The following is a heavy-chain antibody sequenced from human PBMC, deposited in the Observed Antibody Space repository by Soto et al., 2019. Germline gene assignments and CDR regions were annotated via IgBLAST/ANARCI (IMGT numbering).Heavy chain of an antibody. Sequence: GSLGLACSASGFTFSNYWMDWVRQVPGKGLMWVSRINSDGSSTVYADSVKGRFTISRDNAKSTLYLQMNSLTAEDTAVYYCARNPAPSGWYDYWGQGALVTVSS. CDR1: GFTFSNYW. D-gene: IGHD6-19*01. V-gene: IGHV3-74*01. CDR2: INSDGSST. CDR3: ARNPAPSGWYDY. J-gene: IGHJ4*02.